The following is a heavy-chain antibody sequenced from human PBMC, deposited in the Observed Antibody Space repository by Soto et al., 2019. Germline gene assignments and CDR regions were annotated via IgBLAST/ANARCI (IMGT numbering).Heavy chain of an antibody. D-gene: IGHD3-3*01. J-gene: IGHJ6*02. V-gene: IGHV4-38-2*01. CDR1: GYSISSGYY. CDR3: ARVVRTIFGVVTSMDV. CDR2: IYHSGST. Sequence: SETLSLTCAVSGYSISSGYYWGWIRQPPGKGLEWIGSIYHSGSTYYSPSLKSRVTISVDTSKNQFSLKLSSVTAADTAVYYCARVVRTIFGVVTSMDVWGQGTTVTVSS.